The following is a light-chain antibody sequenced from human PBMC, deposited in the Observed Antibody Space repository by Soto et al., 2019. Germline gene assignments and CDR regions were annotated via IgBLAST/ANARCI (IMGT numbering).Light chain of an antibody. J-gene: IGKJ3*01. CDR2: GAS. CDR1: QSISDY. V-gene: IGKV1-39*01. CDR3: QQSYSLPLT. Sequence: DIQMTQSPSSLSASVGDRVAINCRSSQSISDYLNWYQQKPGKALKLVIYGASNLQSGVPPRFSGSGSGSEFTLTISGLQPDDFAIYFCQQSYSLPLTFGPGTKVDV.